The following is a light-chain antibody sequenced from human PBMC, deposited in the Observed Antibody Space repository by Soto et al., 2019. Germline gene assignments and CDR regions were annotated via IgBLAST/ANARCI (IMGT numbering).Light chain of an antibody. V-gene: IGLV4-69*01. Sequence: QPVLTKSPSASASLGASVKLTCTLSSGHGTYTIAWHQQQPEKGPRYLMRVNSDGSHTKGDGIPDRFSGSSSGAERYLSISSLQSEDEADYYCQTWGTGIVVFGGGTKLTVL. CDR2: VNSDGSH. J-gene: IGLJ2*01. CDR3: QTWGTGIVV. CDR1: SGHGTYT.